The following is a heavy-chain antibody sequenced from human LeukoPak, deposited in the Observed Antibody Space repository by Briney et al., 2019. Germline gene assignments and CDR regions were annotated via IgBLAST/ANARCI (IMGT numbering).Heavy chain of an antibody. D-gene: IGHD3-10*01. Sequence: GGSLRLSCVASGFTFSSYWMHWVRQAPGKGLVWVSRVSSDGSATSHADSVKGRSTISRDNAKNTLYLQMNSLRAEDTAVYYCTRGGPSGSGTVSIVSWGQGTLVSVSS. CDR3: TRGGPSGSGTVSIVS. J-gene: IGHJ4*02. V-gene: IGHV3-74*01. CDR1: GFTFSSYW. CDR2: VSSDGSAT.